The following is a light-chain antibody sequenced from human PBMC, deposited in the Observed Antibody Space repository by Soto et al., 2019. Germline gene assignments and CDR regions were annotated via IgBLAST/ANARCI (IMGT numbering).Light chain of an antibody. J-gene: IGKJ3*01. CDR3: QHSYSTPFT. CDR2: AAS. V-gene: IGKV1-39*01. CDR1: QSISSY. Sequence: DIQMTQSPSSLSASVGDRVTITCRASQSISSYLNWYQQKPGIAPKLLIYAASSLQSGVPSRLSGSGSGTDFTLTISSLQPEDFATYYCQHSYSTPFTFGPGTKVDIK.